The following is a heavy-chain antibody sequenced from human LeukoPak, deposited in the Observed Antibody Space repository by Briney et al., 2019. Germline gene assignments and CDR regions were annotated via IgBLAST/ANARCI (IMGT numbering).Heavy chain of an antibody. J-gene: IGHJ4*02. V-gene: IGHV4-59*12. CDR3: TTDDDGGLGH. Sequence: SETLSLTCTVSGGSISSYYWSWIRQPPGKGLEWIGYIYYSGSTNYNPSLKSRVTISVDTSKNQFSLKLSSVTAADTAVYYCTTDDDGGLGHWGQGTLVTVSS. CDR1: GGSISSYY. CDR2: IYYSGST. D-gene: IGHD3-16*01.